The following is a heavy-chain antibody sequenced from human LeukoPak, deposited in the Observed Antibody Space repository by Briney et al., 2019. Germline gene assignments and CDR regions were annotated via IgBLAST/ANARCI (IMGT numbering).Heavy chain of an antibody. CDR1: GDSVSSNSAA. CDR3: ARAKGRTPLFDY. J-gene: IGHJ4*02. V-gene: IGHV6-1*01. Sequence: PSQTLSLTCAISGDSVSSNSAAWNWIRQSPSRGLEWLGRTYYRSKWYNDYAVSVKGRIAINPDTSKNQFSLQLNSVTPEDTAVYYCARAKGRTPLFDYWGQGTLVTVPS. CDR2: TYYRSKWYN.